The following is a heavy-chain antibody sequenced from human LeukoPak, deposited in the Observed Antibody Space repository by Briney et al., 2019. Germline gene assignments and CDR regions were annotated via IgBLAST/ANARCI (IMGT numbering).Heavy chain of an antibody. CDR1: GFTFSSYS. J-gene: IGHJ3*02. D-gene: IGHD6-19*01. CDR2: ISSSSSYI. V-gene: IGHV3-21*01. CDR3: ATPVAAHTMNDAFDM. Sequence: GGSLRLSCAASGFTFSSYSMNWVRQAPGKGLEWVSSISSSSSYIYYADSVKGRFTISRDNAKNSLYLQMNSLRAEDTAVYYCATPVAAHTMNDAFDMWGQGTMVTVSS.